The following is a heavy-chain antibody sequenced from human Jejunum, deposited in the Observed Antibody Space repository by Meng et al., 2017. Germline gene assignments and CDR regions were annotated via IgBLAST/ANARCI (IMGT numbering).Heavy chain of an antibody. Sequence: VKRQESGTGLGKLSGTLSLTCAVSGGSISDSNWWSWVRQPPGKGLEWIGEIYHTGSTNYNPSLKSRVTMSLDKSKNQFFLDLTSVTAADTAVYYCARDLLGPAIAASGYFDPWGQGTLVTVSS. V-gene: IGHV4-4*02. CDR3: ARDLLGPAIAASGYFDP. CDR2: IYHTGST. CDR1: GGSISDSNW. D-gene: IGHD5-12*01. J-gene: IGHJ5*02.